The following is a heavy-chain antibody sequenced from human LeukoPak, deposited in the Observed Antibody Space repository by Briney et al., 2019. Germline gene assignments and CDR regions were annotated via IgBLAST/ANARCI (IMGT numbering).Heavy chain of an antibody. CDR1: GFPFSIYE. V-gene: IGHV3-48*03. J-gene: IGHJ4*02. Sequence: PGGSLRLSCAVSGFPFSIYEMNWVRQAPGKGMEWVSNIGSSGAAIYYADSVRGRFTISRDNAKNSLYLQMNSLRAEDTAVYYCALLAVASDFDYWGQGALVTVFS. CDR3: ALLAVASDFDY. D-gene: IGHD6-19*01. CDR2: IGSSGAAI.